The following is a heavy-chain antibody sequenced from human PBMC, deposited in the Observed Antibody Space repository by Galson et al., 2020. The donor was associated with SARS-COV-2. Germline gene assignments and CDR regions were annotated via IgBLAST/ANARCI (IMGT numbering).Heavy chain of an antibody. V-gene: IGHV1-18*01. CDR2: ISAYNGNT. Sequence: ASVKVSCKASGYTFTSYGISWVRQAPGQGLEWMGWISAYNGNTNYAQKLQGRVTMTTDTSTSTAYMELRSLRSDDTAVYYCAREVAVAMAIYYYGMDVWGQGTTVTVSS. J-gene: IGHJ6*02. CDR1: GYTFTSYG. CDR3: AREVAVAMAIYYYGMDV. D-gene: IGHD2-15*01.